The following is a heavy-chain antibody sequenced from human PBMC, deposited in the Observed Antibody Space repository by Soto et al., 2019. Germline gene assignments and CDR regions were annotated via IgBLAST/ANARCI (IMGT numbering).Heavy chain of an antibody. D-gene: IGHD1-7*01. J-gene: IGHJ5*02. CDR2: INPNSGGT. Sequence: ASVKVSCKASGYTFTGYYMHWVRQAPGQGLEWMGWINPNSGGTNYAQKFQGWVTMTRDTSISTAYMELSRLRSDDTAVYYCARALYNWNYVLRNWFDPWGQGTLVTVSS. CDR1: GYTFTGYY. V-gene: IGHV1-2*04. CDR3: ARALYNWNYVLRNWFDP.